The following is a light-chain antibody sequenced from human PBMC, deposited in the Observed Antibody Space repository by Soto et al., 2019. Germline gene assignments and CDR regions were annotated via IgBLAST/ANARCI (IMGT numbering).Light chain of an antibody. Sequence: DIQMTQSPSSLSASVGDRVTITCQASQDISNYLNWYQQKPGKAPKLLIYDASNLETGVPSRFSGSGSGTDFTFTISSLQPEDIATYCFQQYYNPPSFGSGTKGDIK. J-gene: IGKJ3*01. CDR2: DAS. V-gene: IGKV1-33*01. CDR3: QQYYNPPS. CDR1: QDISNY.